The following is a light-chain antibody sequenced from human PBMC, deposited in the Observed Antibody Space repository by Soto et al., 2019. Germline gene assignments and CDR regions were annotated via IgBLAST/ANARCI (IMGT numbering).Light chain of an antibody. J-gene: IGKJ1*01. V-gene: IGKV3-20*01. CDR3: QQYGSSQAWT. Sequence: EIVLTQSPVTLSLSPWEIATLLCRASQSVSSNLAWYQQKPGQAPRLLIYGASSRATGIPDRFSGSGSGTDFTLTISRLEPEDFAVYYCQQYGSSQAWTFGQGTKVDIK. CDR2: GAS. CDR1: QSVSSN.